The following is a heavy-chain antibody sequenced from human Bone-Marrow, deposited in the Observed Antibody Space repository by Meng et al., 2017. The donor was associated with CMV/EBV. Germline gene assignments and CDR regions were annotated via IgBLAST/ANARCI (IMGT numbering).Heavy chain of an antibody. D-gene: IGHD1-26*01. J-gene: IGHJ5*02. CDR1: GGSISSSNW. Sequence: SETLSLTCAVSGGSISSSNWWSWVRQPPGKGLEWIGEIYHSGSTNYNPSLKSRVTISVDTSKNQFSLKLSPVTAADTAVYYCARGMVGAFDPWGQGTLVTVSS. V-gene: IGHV4-4*02. CDR3: ARGMVGAFDP. CDR2: IYHSGST.